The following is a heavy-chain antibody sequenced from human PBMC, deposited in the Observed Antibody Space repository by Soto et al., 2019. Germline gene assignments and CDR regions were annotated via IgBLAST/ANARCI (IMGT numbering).Heavy chain of an antibody. CDR2: ISGSGGST. V-gene: IGHV3-23*01. CDR3: AKDPLSRSSIDY. J-gene: IGHJ4*02. CDR1: GFTFSSYA. Sequence: SLRLSCAASGFTFSSYAMSWVRQAPGKGLEWVSAISGSGGSTYYADSVKGRFTISRDNSKNTLYLQMNSLRAEDTAVYYCAKDPLSRSSIDYWGQGTLVTVSS. D-gene: IGHD6-6*01.